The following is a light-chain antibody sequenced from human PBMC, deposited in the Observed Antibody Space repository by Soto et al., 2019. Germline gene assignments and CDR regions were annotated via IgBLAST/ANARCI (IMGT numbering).Light chain of an antibody. J-gene: IGLJ1*01. V-gene: IGLV2-14*01. CDR2: AVP. CDR3: SSYTSSSTL. CDR1: SSDVGGYNY. Sequence: QSALTQPASVSGSPGQSITISCTGTSSDVGGYNYVSWYQQHPGKAPKLMIYAVPDRPSGVSSRFSGSKTGNTASLTISGLQAEDEADYYCSSYTSSSTLFGTGTKLTVL.